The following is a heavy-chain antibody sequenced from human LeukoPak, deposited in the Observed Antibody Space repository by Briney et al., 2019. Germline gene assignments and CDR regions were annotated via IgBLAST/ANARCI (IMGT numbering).Heavy chain of an antibody. CDR1: GGSISSYH. V-gene: IGHV4-59*12. CDR3: ARATNMVRD. Sequence: SETLSLTCTVSGGSISSYHWSWIRQPPGKGLQWIGFIYSSGSTNYNPSLKSRVTISVDTSKNQFSLKLSSVTAADTAVYYCARATNMVRDWGQGTLVTVSS. D-gene: IGHD3-10*01. J-gene: IGHJ4*02. CDR2: IYSSGST.